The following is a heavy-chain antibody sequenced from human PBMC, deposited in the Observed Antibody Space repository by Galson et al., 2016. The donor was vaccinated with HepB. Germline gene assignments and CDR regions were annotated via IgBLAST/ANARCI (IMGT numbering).Heavy chain of an antibody. D-gene: IGHD4-11*01. J-gene: IGHJ6*02. CDR2: ISRDGSSI. CDR3: ARDRASTSCQYYYGLDV. V-gene: IGHV3-30-3*01. CDR1: GFSFRPYV. Sequence: SLRLSCAASGFSFRPYVMHWVRQAPGKGLEWVAVISRDGSSIYYAVSVKGRFTISRDNSKNTLYLQMNSLRAEDTAIYYCARDRASTSCQYYYGLDVWGQGTTVTVS.